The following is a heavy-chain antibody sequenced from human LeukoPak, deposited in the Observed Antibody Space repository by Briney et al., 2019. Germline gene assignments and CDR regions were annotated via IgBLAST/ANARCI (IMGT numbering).Heavy chain of an antibody. CDR3: ARAGGSDSGGYYQGAFDM. Sequence: GGSLRLSCAASGFTFSSYWMHWVRQAPGKGLVWVSHINSDGSSISYADSVKGRFTISRDNAKNTLYLQMNSLRAEDTAVYYCARAGGSDSGGYYQGAFDMWGQGTMVTVSS. V-gene: IGHV3-74*01. CDR2: INSDGSSI. CDR1: GFTFSSYW. D-gene: IGHD3-22*01. J-gene: IGHJ3*02.